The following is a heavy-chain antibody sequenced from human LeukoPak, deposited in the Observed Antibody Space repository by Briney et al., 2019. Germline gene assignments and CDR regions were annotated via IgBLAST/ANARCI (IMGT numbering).Heavy chain of an antibody. CDR1: GFTVSSNY. V-gene: IGHV3-53*01. Sequence: PGGSLRLSCAASGFTVSSNYMSWVRQAPGKGLEWVSVIYSGGSTYYADSVKGRFTISRDNSKNTLYLQMNSLRAEDTAVYYCARGLIYDFWSGSEGGYFDYWGQGTLVTVSS. CDR2: IYSGGST. CDR3: ARGLIYDFWSGSEGGYFDY. J-gene: IGHJ4*02. D-gene: IGHD3-3*01.